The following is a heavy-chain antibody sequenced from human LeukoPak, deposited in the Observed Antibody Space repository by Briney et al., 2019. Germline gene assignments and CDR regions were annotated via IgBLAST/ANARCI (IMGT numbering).Heavy chain of an antibody. J-gene: IGHJ5*02. D-gene: IGHD6-13*01. CDR1: GFTFSSYW. V-gene: IGHV3-7*03. Sequence: PGGSLRLSCAASGFTFSSYWMNWARQAPGKGLEWVASINHNGNVNYYVDSVKGRFTISRDNAKNSLYLQMSNLRAEDTAVYYCARTLIAANWFDPWGQGTLVTVSS. CDR3: ARTLIAANWFDP. CDR2: INHNGNVN.